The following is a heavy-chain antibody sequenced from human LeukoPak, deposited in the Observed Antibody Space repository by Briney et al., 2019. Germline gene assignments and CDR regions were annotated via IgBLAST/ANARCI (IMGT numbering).Heavy chain of an antibody. J-gene: IGHJ4*02. CDR2: ISDNGGET. CDR1: GFTFTDYA. V-gene: IGHV3-23*01. CDR3: ATDRERDPSVYYLV. D-gene: IGHD3-22*01. Sequence: PGGSLRLSCAASGFTFTDYAMSWVRQAPEKGLEWISTISDNGGETYYADSVKDRFAISRDNSKNTLFLQMNSLRAEDSAVYYCATDRERDPSVYYLVGGQGTLITVSS.